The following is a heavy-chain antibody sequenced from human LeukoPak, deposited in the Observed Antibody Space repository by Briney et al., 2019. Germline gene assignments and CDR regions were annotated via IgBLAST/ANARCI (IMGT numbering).Heavy chain of an antibody. CDR3: ARKALPGNWFDP. Sequence: SETRSLTCTVSGDSISSYYWSWIRQPAGKGLEWIGRIYASGSTNYNPSLKSRVTMSLDTSKNQFSLNLSSVTAADTAVYYCARKALPGNWFDPWGQGTLVTVSS. CDR2: IYASGST. J-gene: IGHJ5*02. CDR1: GDSISSYY. V-gene: IGHV4-4*07.